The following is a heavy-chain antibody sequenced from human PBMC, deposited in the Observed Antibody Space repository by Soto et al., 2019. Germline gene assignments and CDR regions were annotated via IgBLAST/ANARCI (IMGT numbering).Heavy chain of an antibody. CDR3: ARLGYDFWSGYYGDYYMDV. J-gene: IGHJ6*03. D-gene: IGHD3-3*01. CDR1: GGSISSSSYY. Sequence: QLQLQESGPGLVKPSETLSLTCTVSGGSISSSSYYWGWIRQPPGKGLEWIGSIYYSGSTYYNPSLKSRVTISVDTSKNQFSLTLSSVTAADTAVYYCARLGYDFWSGYYGDYYMDVWGKGTTVTVSS. V-gene: IGHV4-39*01. CDR2: IYYSGST.